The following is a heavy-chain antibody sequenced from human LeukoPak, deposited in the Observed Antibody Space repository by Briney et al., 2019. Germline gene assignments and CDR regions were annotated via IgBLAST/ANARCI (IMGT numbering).Heavy chain of an antibody. CDR3: AKDKILGVPATRGPYFDL. J-gene: IGHJ2*01. V-gene: IGHV3-9*01. CDR1: GFTFDDYA. D-gene: IGHD2-15*01. Sequence: PGGSLRLACAASGFTFDDYAMHWVRQAPGKGLEWVSGISWNSGSIGYADSVKGRFTISRDNAKNSLYLQMNSLRAEDTALYYCAKDKILGVPATRGPYFDLWGRGTLVTVSS. CDR2: ISWNSGSI.